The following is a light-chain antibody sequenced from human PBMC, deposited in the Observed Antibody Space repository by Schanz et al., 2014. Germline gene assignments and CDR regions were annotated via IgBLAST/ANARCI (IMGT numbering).Light chain of an antibody. CDR3: QKYNDAPLIT. Sequence: IVLTQSPGTLSLSPGERATLSCRASQSVVGSYLAWYQQKFGQSPRLLIYGASSRATGIPDRFSGSGSGTDFTLTISSLQPEDVATYYCQKYNDAPLITFGQGTRLEIK. CDR1: QSVVGSY. CDR2: GAS. J-gene: IGKJ5*01. V-gene: IGKV3-20*01.